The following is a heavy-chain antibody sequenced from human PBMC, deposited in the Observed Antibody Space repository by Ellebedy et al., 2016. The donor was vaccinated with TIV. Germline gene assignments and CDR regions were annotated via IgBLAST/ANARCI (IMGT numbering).Heavy chain of an antibody. V-gene: IGHV3-7*04. J-gene: IGHJ4*02. Sequence: PGGSLRLSCEPSGFSISNKWMHWVRQAPGKGLELVASLNPDGNANFLMDSVKGRFNVSRDNGKNALYLQMNSLRVEDTAVYYWVRGGTWTFDYWGQGTLVTVSS. CDR3: VRGGTWTFDY. CDR2: LNPDGNAN. CDR1: GFSISNKW. D-gene: IGHD1-26*01.